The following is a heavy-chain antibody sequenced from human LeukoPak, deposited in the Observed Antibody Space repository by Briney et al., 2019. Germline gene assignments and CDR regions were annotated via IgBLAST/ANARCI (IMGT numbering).Heavy chain of an antibody. J-gene: IGHJ4*02. D-gene: IGHD7-27*01. CDR3: ARDRDWGFDF. Sequence: GRSLRLSCAASGFTFDEYAMHWVRQAPGKGLEWVSGISWNSGNIGYADSVKGRFTISRDNAKNSLYLQMNSLRAEDTAVYYCARDRDWGFDFWGQGTLVTVSS. CDR1: GFTFDEYA. V-gene: IGHV3-9*01. CDR2: ISWNSGNI.